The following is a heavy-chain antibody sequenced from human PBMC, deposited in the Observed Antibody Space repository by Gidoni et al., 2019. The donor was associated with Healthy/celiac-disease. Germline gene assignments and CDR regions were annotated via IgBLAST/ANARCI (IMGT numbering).Heavy chain of an antibody. J-gene: IGHJ3*02. CDR3: ARAYYDYVWGSYRWDAFDI. D-gene: IGHD3-16*02. Sequence: EVQLVESGGGLVQPGGSLRLSCAASGFTFSSYRLNWVRQAPGKGLELVSYISSSSSTIYYADSVNGRFTISRDNAKNSLYLQMNSLRAEDTAVYYCARAYYDYVWGSYRWDAFDIWGQGTMVTVSS. CDR1: GFTFSSYR. V-gene: IGHV3-48*04. CDR2: ISSSSSTI.